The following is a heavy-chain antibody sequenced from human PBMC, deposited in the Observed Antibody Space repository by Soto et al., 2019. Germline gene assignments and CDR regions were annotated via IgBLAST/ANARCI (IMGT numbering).Heavy chain of an antibody. CDR2: IIPIFGTA. CDR3: ARAVAVAGNGPYYYYGMDV. CDR1: GGTFSSYA. Sequence: VASVKVSCKASGGTFSSYAISWVRQAPGQGLEWMGGIIPIFGTANYAQKFQGRVTITADESTSTAYMELSSPRSEDTAVYYCARAVAVAGNGPYYYYGMDVWGQGTTVTVYS. J-gene: IGHJ6*02. D-gene: IGHD6-19*01. V-gene: IGHV1-69*13.